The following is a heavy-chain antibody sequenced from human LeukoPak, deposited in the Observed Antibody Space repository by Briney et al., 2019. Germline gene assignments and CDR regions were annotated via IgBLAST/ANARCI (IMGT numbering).Heavy chain of an antibody. D-gene: IGHD3-16*02. CDR3: TRVYDYVWGSYRPRREYYFDY. CDR1: GFTSGDYA. J-gene: IGHJ4*02. Sequence: PGRSLRLSCTASGFTSGDYAMSWVRQAPGKGLEWVGFIRSKAYGGTTEYAASVKGRFTISRDDSKSIAYLQMNSLKTEDTAVYYCTRVYDYVWGSYRPRREYYFDYWGQGTLVTVSS. CDR2: IRSKAYGGTT. V-gene: IGHV3-49*04.